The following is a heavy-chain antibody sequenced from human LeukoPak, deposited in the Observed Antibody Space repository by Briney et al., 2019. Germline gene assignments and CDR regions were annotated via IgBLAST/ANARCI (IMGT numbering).Heavy chain of an antibody. D-gene: IGHD2-15*01. CDR2: ISAYNGNT. V-gene: IGHV1-18*01. Sequence: ASVKVSCKASGYTFTSYGISWVRQAPGQGLEWMGWISAYNGNTNYAQKLQGRVTMTTDTSTSTAYMELRSLRSDDTAVYYCARAGSRYCSGGSCYIFNATDDDFDIWGQGTMVTVSS. J-gene: IGHJ3*02. CDR3: ARAGSRYCSGGSCYIFNATDDDFDI. CDR1: GYTFTSYG.